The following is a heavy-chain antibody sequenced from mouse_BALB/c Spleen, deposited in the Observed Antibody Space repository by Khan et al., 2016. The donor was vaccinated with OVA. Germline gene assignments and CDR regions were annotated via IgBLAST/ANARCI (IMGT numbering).Heavy chain of an antibody. D-gene: IGHD1-1*02. J-gene: IGHJ4*01. CDR2: ISYSGST. CDR3: ARKNYYGYAMDY. CDR1: GYSITSGYA. Sequence: EVQLVESGPGLAKPSQSLSLTCTVTGYSITSGYAWNWLRQFPGNKLEWMGYISYSGSTSYNPSLRSRISITRDTSKNQFFLQLNSVTTEDTATYYCARKNYYGYAMDYWGQGTSVTVSS. V-gene: IGHV3-2*02.